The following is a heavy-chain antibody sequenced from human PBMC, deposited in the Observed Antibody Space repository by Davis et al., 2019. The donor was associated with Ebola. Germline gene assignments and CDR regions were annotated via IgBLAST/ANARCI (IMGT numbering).Heavy chain of an antibody. CDR3: AKDLPPTGYWNN. CDR1: GFTLSNYA. Sequence: GGSLRLSCAASGFTLSNYAMSWVRQAPGKGLEWVSGISGSGSNGNYADSVKGRFTISRDNSKNTLYLQMNSLRAEDTAVYYCAKDLPPTGYWNNWGQGTLVTVSS. CDR2: ISGSGSNG. D-gene: IGHD3-9*01. V-gene: IGHV3-23*01. J-gene: IGHJ4*02.